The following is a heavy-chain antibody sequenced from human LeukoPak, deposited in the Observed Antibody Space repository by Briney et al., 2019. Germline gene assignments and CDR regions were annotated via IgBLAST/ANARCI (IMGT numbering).Heavy chain of an antibody. Sequence: GRSLRLSCAASGFTFSSYGMHWVRQAPGKGLEWVAVISYDGSNKYYADSVKGRFTISRDNSKNTLYLQMNSLRAEDTAVYYCASLFPLFDYWGQGTLVTVSS. CDR3: ASLFPLFDY. CDR2: ISYDGSNK. J-gene: IGHJ4*02. CDR1: GFTFSSYG. V-gene: IGHV3-30*03.